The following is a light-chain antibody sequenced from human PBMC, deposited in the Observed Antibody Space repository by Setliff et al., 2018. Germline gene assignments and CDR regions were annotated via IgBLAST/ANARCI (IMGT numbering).Light chain of an antibody. CDR2: GVS. V-gene: IGLV2-14*03. Sequence: QSVLTQPASVSGSPGQSITVSCSGTSSDVGSYDLVSWYQQHPGKAPRHIIYGVSDRPSGVSSRFSGSKSGNTAYLTISGLQTEDEAEYYCNAYASDTTYVFGSGTKVTVL. CDR1: SSDVGSYDL. CDR3: NAYASDTTYV. J-gene: IGLJ1*01.